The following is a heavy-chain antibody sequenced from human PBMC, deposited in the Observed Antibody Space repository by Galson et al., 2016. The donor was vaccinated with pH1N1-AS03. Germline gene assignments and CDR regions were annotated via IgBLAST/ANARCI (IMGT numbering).Heavy chain of an antibody. Sequence: PALVKPTQTLTLTCSFSGFSLSTGGVHVAWIRQPPGKALEWLALIFWDGETRYRPSLTSRLTITKDTSKNEVVLTMTNMDPVDTATYYSARSTHVNEALDVWGQGILGTVSS. CDR3: ARSTHVNEALDV. V-gene: IGHV2-5*02. CDR1: GFSLSTGGVH. D-gene: IGHD2-8*01. CDR2: IFWDGET. J-gene: IGHJ4*02.